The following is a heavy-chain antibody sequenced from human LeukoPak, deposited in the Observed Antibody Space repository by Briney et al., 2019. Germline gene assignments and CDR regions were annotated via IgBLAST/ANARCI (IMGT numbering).Heavy chain of an antibody. CDR2: IHIGGTT. Sequence: GGSLRLSCAASGFTVSSNYMTWVRQAPGKGLEWVSVIHIGGTTYYADSVKGRFTISRDNSKNALYLQVNSLRAEDTAVYYCAKAPSYYYDSSGYYYYYGMDVWGQGTTVTVSS. CDR3: AKAPSYYYDSSGYYYYYGMDV. D-gene: IGHD3-22*01. J-gene: IGHJ6*02. V-gene: IGHV3-53*05. CDR1: GFTVSSNY.